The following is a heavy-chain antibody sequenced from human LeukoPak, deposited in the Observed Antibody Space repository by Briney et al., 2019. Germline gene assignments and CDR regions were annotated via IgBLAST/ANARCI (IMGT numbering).Heavy chain of an antibody. CDR3: ATRVSGVVVAPYWYFDL. CDR2: IYYSGST. Sequence: PSETLSLTCTVSGGSISSYYWSWIRQPPGRGLEWIGYIYYSGSTNYNPSLKSRVTISIDTSKNQFSLKLSSVTAADTAVYYCATRVSGVVVAPYWYFDLWGRGTLVTVSS. V-gene: IGHV4-59*01. D-gene: IGHD2-15*01. J-gene: IGHJ2*01. CDR1: GGSISSYY.